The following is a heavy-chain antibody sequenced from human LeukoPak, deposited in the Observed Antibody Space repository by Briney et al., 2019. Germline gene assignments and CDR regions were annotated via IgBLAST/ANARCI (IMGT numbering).Heavy chain of an antibody. V-gene: IGHV3-9*03. D-gene: IGHD3-22*01. Sequence: GGSLRLSCAASGFTFDDYAMHWVRQAPGKGLEWASGISWNSGSIGYADSVKGRFTISRDNAKNSLYLQMNSLRAEDMALYYCANGRYYYDSSGYSDYFDYWGQGTLVTVSS. CDR1: GFTFDDYA. J-gene: IGHJ4*02. CDR2: ISWNSGSI. CDR3: ANGRYYYDSSGYSDYFDY.